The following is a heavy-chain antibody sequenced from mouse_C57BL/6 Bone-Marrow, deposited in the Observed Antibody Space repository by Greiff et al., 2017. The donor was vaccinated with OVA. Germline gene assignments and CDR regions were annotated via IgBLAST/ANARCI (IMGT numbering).Heavy chain of an antibody. D-gene: IGHD3-2*02. Sequence: EVMLVESGGGLVQPGGSMKLSCVASGFTFSNYWMNWVRQSPETRLEWVAQIRLKSDNYSPHYAESVKGRFTISRDESKSSVYLQMNNLRAEDTGIYYCTEGFDWGQGTLVTVSA. CDR2: IRLKSDNYSP. V-gene: IGHV6-3*01. J-gene: IGHJ3*01. CDR1: GFTFSNYW. CDR3: TEGFD.